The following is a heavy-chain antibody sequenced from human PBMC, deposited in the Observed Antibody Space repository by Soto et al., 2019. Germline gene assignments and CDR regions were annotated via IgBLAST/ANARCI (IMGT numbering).Heavy chain of an antibody. CDR3: FQQIAAAGPDAFDI. D-gene: IGHD6-13*01. Sequence: GGSLRLSCAASGFTFSSYDMHWVRQAAGKGLEWVSAIGTAGDTYYPGSVKGRFTISRDNSKNTLYLQMNSLRAEDTAVYYCFQQIAAAGPDAFDIWGQGTMVTVSS. CDR2: IGTAGDT. J-gene: IGHJ3*02. CDR1: GFTFSSYD. V-gene: IGHV3-13*01.